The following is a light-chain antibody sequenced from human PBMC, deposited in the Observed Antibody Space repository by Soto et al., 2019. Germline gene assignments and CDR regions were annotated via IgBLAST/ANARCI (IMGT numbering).Light chain of an antibody. CDR2: EVS. CDR1: SSDVGGYNY. CDR3: SSFTSAYTFV. Sequence: QSVLTQPASASGSPGQSIAISCTGTSSDVGGYNYVSWYQQHPGKAPKLLISEVSIRPSGVSDRFSGSKSGNTASLTISGLQTEDEADYYCSSFTSAYTFVFXSGTNVTVL. V-gene: IGLV2-14*01. J-gene: IGLJ1*01.